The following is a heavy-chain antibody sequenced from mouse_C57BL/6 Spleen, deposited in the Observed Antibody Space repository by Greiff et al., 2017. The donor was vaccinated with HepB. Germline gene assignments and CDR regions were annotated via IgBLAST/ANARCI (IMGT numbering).Heavy chain of an antibody. J-gene: IGHJ4*01. Sequence: VQLQQPGAELVKPGASVTLSCKASGYTFTSYWLHWVKQRPGQGLEWIGMIHPNSGSTNYNEKFKSKATLTVDKSSSTAYMQLSSLTSEDSAVYYCARDPSYAMDYWGQGTSVTVSS. CDR1: GYTFTSYW. V-gene: IGHV1-64*01. CDR2: IHPNSGST. CDR3: ARDPSYAMDY.